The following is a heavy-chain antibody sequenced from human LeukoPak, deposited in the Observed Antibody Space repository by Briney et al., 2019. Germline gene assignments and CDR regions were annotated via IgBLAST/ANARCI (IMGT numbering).Heavy chain of an antibody. Sequence: GGSLRLSCAASGFTFSSYSMNWVRQAPGKGLEWVSSISSSSYIYYADSVKGRFTISRDNAKNSLYLQMNSLRAEDTAVYYCARDPPYSSGWYSTSGGDYWGQGTLVTVSS. J-gene: IGHJ4*02. CDR3: ARDPPYSSGWYSTSGGDY. CDR2: ISSSSYI. D-gene: IGHD6-19*01. V-gene: IGHV3-21*01. CDR1: GFTFSSYS.